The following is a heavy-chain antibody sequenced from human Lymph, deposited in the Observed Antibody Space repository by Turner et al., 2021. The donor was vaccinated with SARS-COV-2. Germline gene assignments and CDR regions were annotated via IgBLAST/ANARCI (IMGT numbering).Heavy chain of an antibody. CDR1: GYTLTEVS. D-gene: IGHD3-3*01. CDR3: ATGPYDFWSGPSPGYYGMDV. CDR2: IDPEDGET. J-gene: IGHJ6*02. V-gene: IGHV1-24*01. Sequence: QVQLVQSGAEVKKPGASVKVSCKVSGYTLTEVSMHWVRQAPGKGLEWMGGIDPEDGETSYAQKFQGRVTMTEDTSTDTAYMELSSLRSEDTAVYYCATGPYDFWSGPSPGYYGMDVWGQGTTVTVSS.